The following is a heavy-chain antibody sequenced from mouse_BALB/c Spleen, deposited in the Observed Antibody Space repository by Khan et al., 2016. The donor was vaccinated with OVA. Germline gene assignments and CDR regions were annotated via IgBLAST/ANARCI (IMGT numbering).Heavy chain of an antibody. D-gene: IGHD2-13*01. Sequence: QVQLQQPGAELVRPGASVNLSCKASGYTFTNYWINWVRQRPGQGLEWIGNIYPSDSYTNSNQNFKDKATLTVDKSSSTAYMRLSSPTSEDSAVYYCTGGDPGSFDYWGHGTTLTVSS. V-gene: IGHV1-69*02. CDR1: GYTFTNYW. CDR2: IYPSDSYT. CDR3: TGGDPGSFDY. J-gene: IGHJ2*01.